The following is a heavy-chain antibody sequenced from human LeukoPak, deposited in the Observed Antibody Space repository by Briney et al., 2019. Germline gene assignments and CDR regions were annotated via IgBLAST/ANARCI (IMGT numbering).Heavy chain of an antibody. D-gene: IGHD5-12*01. CDR3: ARLRGYYYDY. CDR2: IYYSGST. Sequence: PSETLSLTCTVPGGSISSYYWSWIRQPPGKGLEWIGNIYYSGSTNYNPSLKSRVTISVDTSKNQFSLKLSSVTAADTAVYYCARLRGYYYDYWGQGTQVTVSS. J-gene: IGHJ4*02. CDR1: GGSISSYY. V-gene: IGHV4-59*08.